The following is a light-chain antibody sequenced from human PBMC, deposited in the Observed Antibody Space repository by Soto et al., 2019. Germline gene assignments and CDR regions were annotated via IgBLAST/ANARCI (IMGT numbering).Light chain of an antibody. J-gene: IGKJ4*01. V-gene: IGKV1-39*01. Sequence: DIQMTQSPSSLSASVGDRVTITCRASQSISSYLNWYQQKPGKAPKLLIYAASRLQSGVPSRFSGSGSATDFTITISSLQPEDVATYYCQQSHSTPLFGGGTKVEIK. CDR2: AAS. CDR3: QQSHSTPL. CDR1: QSISSY.